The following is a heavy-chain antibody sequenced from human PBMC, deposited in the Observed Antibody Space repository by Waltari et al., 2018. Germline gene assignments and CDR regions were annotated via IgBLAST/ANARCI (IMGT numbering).Heavy chain of an antibody. CDR3: ATSPPIQLWLWYYGMDV. CDR1: GYTITKLS. CDR2: FEPEDGET. D-gene: IGHD5-18*01. J-gene: IGHJ6*02. Sequence: QVQLVQSGAEVQKPGASVTVSCKVSGYTITKLSMHWVRRAHDKGLEWMGGFEPEDGETIYAQKFQGRVTMTEDTSTDTAYMELSSLRSEDTAVYYCATSPPIQLWLWYYGMDVWGQGTTVTVSS. V-gene: IGHV1-24*01.